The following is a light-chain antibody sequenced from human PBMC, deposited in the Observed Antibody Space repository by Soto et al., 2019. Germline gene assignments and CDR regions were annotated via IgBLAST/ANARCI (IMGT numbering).Light chain of an antibody. CDR1: QSISGF. CDR3: QQRAGWPLT. Sequence: IVLTQSPATLSLSPGDRATLSCRASQSISGFLAWYQQKPGQAPRLLIYEASIRASGIPARFSGSGSGTDFTLSISSLEPDDFAVYHCQQRAGWPLTFGGGTKVDIK. CDR2: EAS. V-gene: IGKV3-11*01. J-gene: IGKJ4*01.